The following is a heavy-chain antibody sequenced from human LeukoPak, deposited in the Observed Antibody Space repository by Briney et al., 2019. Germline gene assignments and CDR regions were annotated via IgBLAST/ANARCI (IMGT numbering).Heavy chain of an antibody. V-gene: IGHV1-69*04. D-gene: IGHD3-10*01. Sequence: SVNVSYKASGGTFSSYAISGVRQAPGQGLEWMGRIIPILGIANYVQKFQGRVTITADKSTSTAHMELSSLSSEDEAVDYCGSKVGPQYGSGQYYLDYWGQGTLVTVSS. CDR1: GGTFSSYA. CDR3: GSKVGPQYGSGQYYLDY. J-gene: IGHJ4*02. CDR2: IIPILGIA.